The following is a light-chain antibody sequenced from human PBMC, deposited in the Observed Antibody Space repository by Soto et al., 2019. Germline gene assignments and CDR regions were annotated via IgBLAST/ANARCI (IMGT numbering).Light chain of an antibody. CDR1: SSDVGGYNY. CDR2: EVN. Sequence: QSALTQPASVSGSPGQSITVSCTGTSSDVGGYNYVSWYQHHPGKAPKLIIYEVNNRPSGVSDRFSGSKSGNTASLTISGLQAEDEADYYCSSYTSSSPLFGGGTKVTVL. CDR3: SSYTSSSPL. J-gene: IGLJ2*01. V-gene: IGLV2-14*01.